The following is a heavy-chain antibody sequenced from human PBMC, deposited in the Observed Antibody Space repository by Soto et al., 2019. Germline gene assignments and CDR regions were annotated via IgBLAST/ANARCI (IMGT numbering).Heavy chain of an antibody. D-gene: IGHD3-16*02. CDR2: ISSSSSYI. CDR1: GFTFSSYS. V-gene: IGHV3-21*01. Sequence: GGSLRLSCAASGFTFSSYSMNWVRQAPGKGLEWVSSISSSSSYIYYADSVKGRFTISRDNAKNSLYLQMNSLRAEDTAVYYCARDIVPAIPSSHWFDPWGQGTLVTVSS. CDR3: ARDIVPAIPSSHWFDP. J-gene: IGHJ5*02.